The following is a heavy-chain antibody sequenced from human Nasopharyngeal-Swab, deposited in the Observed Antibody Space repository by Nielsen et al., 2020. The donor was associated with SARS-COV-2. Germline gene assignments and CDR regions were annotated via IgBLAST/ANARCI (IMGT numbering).Heavy chain of an antibody. D-gene: IGHD2-21*01. CDR2: INHSGST. V-gene: IGHV4-34*01. J-gene: IGHJ6*02. CDR3: ARAGDIRYYYYGMDV. Sequence: WIRQPPGKGLEWIGEINHSGSTNYNPPLKSRVTISVDTSKNQLSLKLSSVTAADTAVYYCARAGDIRYYYYGMDVWGQGTTVTVSS.